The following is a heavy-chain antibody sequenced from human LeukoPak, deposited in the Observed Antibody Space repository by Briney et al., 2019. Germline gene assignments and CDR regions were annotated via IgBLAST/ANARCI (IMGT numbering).Heavy chain of an antibody. D-gene: IGHD5-18*01. CDR1: GGTFSSYA. CDR2: IIPIFGTA. J-gene: IGHJ4*02. CDR3: ARQGHGGYSYGGEFDY. Sequence: SVKVSCKASGGTFSSYAISWVRQAPGQGLEWMGGIIPIFGTANYAQKFQGRVTITTDESTSTAYMELSSLRPEDTAVYYCARQGHGGYSYGGEFDYWGQGTLVTVSS. V-gene: IGHV1-69*05.